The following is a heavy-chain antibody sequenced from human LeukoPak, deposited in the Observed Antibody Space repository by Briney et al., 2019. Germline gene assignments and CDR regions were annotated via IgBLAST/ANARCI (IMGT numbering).Heavy chain of an antibody. V-gene: IGHV3-66*02. CDR2: IYSGGST. J-gene: IGHJ4*02. CDR3: ARDCTYSSSWYSLPTVSC. CDR1: GFTFTGHT. Sequence: PGGSLRLSCAASGFTFTGHTMTWLRQAPGKGLEWVSVIYSGGSTYYADSVKGRFTISRDNSKNTLYLQMNSLRAEDTAVYYCARDCTYSSSWYSLPTVSCWGQGTLVTVSS. D-gene: IGHD6-13*01.